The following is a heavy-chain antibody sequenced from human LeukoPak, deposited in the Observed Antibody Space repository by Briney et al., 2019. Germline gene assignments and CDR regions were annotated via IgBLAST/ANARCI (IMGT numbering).Heavy chain of an antibody. Sequence: GASVKVSCKASGGTFSSYAISWVRQAPGQGLEWMGGTIPIFGTANYAQKFQGRVTITADESTSTAYMELSSLRSEDTAVYYCARALSEDYYYDSSGYYFNWFDPWGQGTLVTVSS. D-gene: IGHD3-22*01. CDR1: GGTFSSYA. CDR2: TIPIFGTA. CDR3: ARALSEDYYYDSSGYYFNWFDP. V-gene: IGHV1-69*13. J-gene: IGHJ5*02.